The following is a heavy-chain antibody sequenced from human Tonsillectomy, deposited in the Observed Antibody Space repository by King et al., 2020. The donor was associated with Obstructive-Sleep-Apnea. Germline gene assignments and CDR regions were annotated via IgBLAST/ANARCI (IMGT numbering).Heavy chain of an antibody. J-gene: IGHJ6*02. CDR1: GYTFTSYY. V-gene: IGHV1-46*01. CDR3: ARDIVVVVAATPYYCYGMDV. CDR2: INPSGGST. Sequence: VQLVESGAEVKKPGASVKVSCKASGYTFTSYYMHWVRQAPGQGLEWMGIINPSGGSTSYAQKFQGRVTMTRDTSRSTVYMELSSLRSEDTAEYYCARDIVVVVAATPYYCYGMDVWGQGTRVTVSS. D-gene: IGHD2-15*01.